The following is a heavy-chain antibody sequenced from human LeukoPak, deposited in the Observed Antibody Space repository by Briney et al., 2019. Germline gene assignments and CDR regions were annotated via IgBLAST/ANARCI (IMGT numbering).Heavy chain of an antibody. J-gene: IGHJ6*03. CDR3: AKVGDLRIYYYYYMDV. D-gene: IGHD3-10*01. CDR2: IRYDGSNK. Sequence: GGSLRLSCAASGFTFRSHGMHWVRQAPGKGLERVAFIRYDGSNKYYADSVKGRFTISRDNFKSTVYLQMNSLRAEDTAVYYCAKVGDLRIYYYYYMDVWGKGTTVTVSS. V-gene: IGHV3-30*02. CDR1: GFTFRSHG.